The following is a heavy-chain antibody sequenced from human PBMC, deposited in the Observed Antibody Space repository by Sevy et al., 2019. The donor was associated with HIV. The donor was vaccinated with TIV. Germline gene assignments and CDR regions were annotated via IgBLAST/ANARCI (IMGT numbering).Heavy chain of an antibody. CDR2: ISGRGSST. J-gene: IGHJ4*02. D-gene: IGHD3-22*01. CDR3: AKEGGSHYDTSGSFDD. CDR1: GFTFRIDA. Sequence: GGSLRLSCTTSGFTFRIDAMSWVRQAPGKGLEWVSAISGRGSSTYYADSVKGRFTISRDNSKNTLYLQMNSLRAEDTAVFYCAKEGGSHYDTSGSFDDWGQGTRVTVSS. V-gene: IGHV3-23*01.